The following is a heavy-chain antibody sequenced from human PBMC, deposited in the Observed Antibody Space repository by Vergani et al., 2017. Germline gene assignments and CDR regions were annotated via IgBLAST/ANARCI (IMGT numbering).Heavy chain of an antibody. V-gene: IGHV1-46*03. CDR1: GYTFTSYY. CDR3: ARSLAAAGHYYYYYGMDV. D-gene: IGHD6-13*01. J-gene: IGHJ6*02. CDR2: INPSGGST. Sequence: QVQLVQSGAEVKKPGASVKVSCKASGYTFTSYYMHWVRQAPGQGLEWMGIINPSGGSTSYAKKFQGRVTMTRDTPTSTVYMELSSLRSEDTAVYYCARSLAAAGHYYYYYGMDVWGQGTTVTVSS.